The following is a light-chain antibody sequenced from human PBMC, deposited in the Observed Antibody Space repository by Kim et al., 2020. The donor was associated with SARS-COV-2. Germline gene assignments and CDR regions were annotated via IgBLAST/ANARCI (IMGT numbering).Light chain of an antibody. CDR3: QVWDSSTVV. V-gene: IGLV3-9*01. J-gene: IGLJ2*01. CDR1: NIGSKN. CDR2: RDS. Sequence: SVALGQTARITCGGNNIGSKNVHWYQQKPGQAPVLVLYRDSNRPSGIPERFSGSNSGNTATLTISRAQAGDEADYYCQVWDSSTVVFGGGTQLTVL.